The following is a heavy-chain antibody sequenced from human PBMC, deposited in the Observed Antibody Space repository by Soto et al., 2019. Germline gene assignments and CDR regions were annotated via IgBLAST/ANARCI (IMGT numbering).Heavy chain of an antibody. D-gene: IGHD3-22*01. CDR3: AKSGDSSGYYYGDDY. CDR2: IFYSGST. V-gene: IGHV4-59*02. CDR1: GASVSSYY. J-gene: IGHJ4*02. Sequence: TLSLTCTVSGASVSSYYWSWIRQPPGKGLQWIGNIFYSGSTTHYNPSLKSRVTISVDMSNNQFSLKLSSVTAADTAVYYCAKSGDSSGYYYGDDYWGQGTLVTVSS.